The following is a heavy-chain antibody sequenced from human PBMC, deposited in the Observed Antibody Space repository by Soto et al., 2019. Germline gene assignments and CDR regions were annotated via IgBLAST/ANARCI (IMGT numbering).Heavy chain of an antibody. J-gene: IGHJ4*02. V-gene: IGHV3-30*03. CDR2: ISYDGSNK. Sequence: QVQLVESGGGVVQPGRSLRLSCAASGFTFSSYGMHWVRQAPGKGLEWVAVISYDGSNKYYADSVKGRFTISRDNSKNTLDRKMNGRRAEDRAVYYCAGAHGGYERLWGQGPLVTVSS. CDR3: AGAHGGYERL. D-gene: IGHD5-12*01. CDR1: GFTFSSYG.